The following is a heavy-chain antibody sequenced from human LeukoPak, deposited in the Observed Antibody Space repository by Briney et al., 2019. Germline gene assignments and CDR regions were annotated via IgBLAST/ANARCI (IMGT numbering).Heavy chain of an antibody. CDR3: VRDRRLLDYDDPEACFDY. V-gene: IGHV3-7*01. Sequence: PGGSLRLSCAASGFTFSSYAMSWVRQAPGKGLEWVANINQDGNKKYSVDSVKGRFTISRDNAKNSLYLQMNSLRAEDTAVYYCVRDRRLLDYDDPEACFDYWGQGTLVTVSS. D-gene: IGHD4-17*01. CDR1: GFTFSSYA. J-gene: IGHJ4*02. CDR2: INQDGNKK.